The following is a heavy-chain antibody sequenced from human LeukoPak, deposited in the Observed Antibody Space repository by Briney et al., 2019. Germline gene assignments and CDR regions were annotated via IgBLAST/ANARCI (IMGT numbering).Heavy chain of an antibody. CDR1: GYSISGGYY. CDR2: IFQSVST. D-gene: IGHD6-19*01. J-gene: IGHJ4*02. Sequence: NPSETLSLTCTVSGYSISGGYYWGWIRPPPGKGLEWIGTIFQSVSTYYNPSLKSRVTTSVDTSKNQFSLKLSSVTAADTAVYYCARNNSNGFDFWSQGTLVTVSS. V-gene: IGHV4-38-2*02. CDR3: ARNNSNGFDF.